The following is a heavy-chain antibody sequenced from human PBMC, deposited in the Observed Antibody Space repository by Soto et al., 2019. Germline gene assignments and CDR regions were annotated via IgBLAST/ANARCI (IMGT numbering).Heavy chain of an antibody. V-gene: IGHV4-34*01. J-gene: IGHJ5*02. CDR2: INHSGST. D-gene: IGHD1-1*01. CDR3: VRDGTKTLRDWFDP. CDR1: GGSFSGYY. Sequence: PSETLSLTCAVYGGSFSGYYWSWIRQPPGKGLEWIGEINHSGSTNYNPSLKSRVTISVGTSKNQFSLKLSSVTAADTAVYYCVRDGTKTLRDWFDPWGQGISVTVSS.